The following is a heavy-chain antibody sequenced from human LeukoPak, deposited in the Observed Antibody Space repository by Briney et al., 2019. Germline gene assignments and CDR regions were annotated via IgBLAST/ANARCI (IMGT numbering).Heavy chain of an antibody. CDR2: ISVYTGNA. Sequence: ASVKVSCKASGYTFTTYGISWVRQAPGQGLGWMGWISVYTGNAHYAQTLQGRVTMTTDTSTSTAYMELRSLRSDDTAVYYCATAGDYFYYMDVWGKGTTVTVSS. CDR1: GYTFTTYG. V-gene: IGHV1-18*01. CDR3: ATAGDYFYYMDV. D-gene: IGHD1-1*01. J-gene: IGHJ6*03.